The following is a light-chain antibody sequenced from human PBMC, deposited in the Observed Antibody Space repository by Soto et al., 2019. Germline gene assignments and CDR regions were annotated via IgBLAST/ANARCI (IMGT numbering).Light chain of an antibody. CDR3: TSYVGSNNFPYV. CDR2: EVS. CDR1: SSDVGGYNY. V-gene: IGLV2-8*01. Sequence: QSALTQPPSASGSPGQSVTISCTGTSSDVGGYNYVSWYQQHPGKAPKLMIYEVSERPSGVPDRFSGSKSGNTASLTVSGLQADDEADYYSTSYVGSNNFPYVFGTGTKLTVL. J-gene: IGLJ1*01.